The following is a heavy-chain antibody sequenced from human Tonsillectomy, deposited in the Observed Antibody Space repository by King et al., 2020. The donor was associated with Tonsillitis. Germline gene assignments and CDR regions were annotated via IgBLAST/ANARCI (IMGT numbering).Heavy chain of an antibody. CDR2: IWYDGSIK. CDR3: ARGVGYSSTNDY. D-gene: IGHD6-19*01. CDR1: GFTFSSYG. V-gene: IGHV3-33*01. Sequence: VQLVESGGGVVQPGRSLRLSCAASGFTFSSYGMHWVRQAPGKGLEWVAVIWYDGSIKYYADSVKGRFTISRDNSKNTLYLQMNSLRAEDTAVYYCARGVGYSSTNDYWGQGTLVTVSS. J-gene: IGHJ4*02.